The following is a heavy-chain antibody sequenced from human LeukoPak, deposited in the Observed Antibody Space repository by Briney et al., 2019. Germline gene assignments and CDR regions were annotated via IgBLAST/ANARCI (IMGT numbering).Heavy chain of an antibody. V-gene: IGHV1-8*03. CDR1: GYPFTTYD. CDR2: MDPNNENT. D-gene: IGHD3-10*01. CDR3: ARGPRGEPDYYMDV. J-gene: IGHJ6*03. Sequence: ASVKVSCKASGYPFTTYDINWVRQATGQGLEWMGWMDPNNENTGFAQKFQGRVTITRNTSISTAYMELSSLTSEDTAVYYCARGPRGEPDYYMDVWGKGTTVTVSS.